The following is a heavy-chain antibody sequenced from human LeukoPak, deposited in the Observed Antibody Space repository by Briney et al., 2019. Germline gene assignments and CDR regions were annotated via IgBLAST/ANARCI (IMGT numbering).Heavy chain of an antibody. CDR3: ARDLVGATSPLDY. V-gene: IGHV1-46*01. Sequence: ASVKVSCKASGYTFSSYYIHWVRQAPGQGLEWMGLINPSGGSATYAQKFQGRVTMPRDTSTSTVYMELSSLRSEDTAVYYCARDLVGATSPLDYWGQGSLVTVSS. D-gene: IGHD1-26*01. CDR1: GYTFSSYY. J-gene: IGHJ4*02. CDR2: INPSGGSA.